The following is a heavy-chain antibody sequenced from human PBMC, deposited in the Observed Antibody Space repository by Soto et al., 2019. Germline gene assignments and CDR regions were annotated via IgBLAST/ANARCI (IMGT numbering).Heavy chain of an antibody. J-gene: IGHJ4*02. V-gene: IGHV3-21*01. Sequence: EVQLVESGGGLVKPGGSLRLSCAASGFTFSSYSMNWVRQAPGKGLEWVSSISSSSSYIYYADSVKGRFTISRDNAKNSLYLQMNSLRAEDTAVYYCARGGSYSTTTCDYWGQGNLVTVSS. CDR1: GFTFSSYS. D-gene: IGHD1-26*01. CDR3: ARGGSYSTTTCDY. CDR2: ISSSSSYI.